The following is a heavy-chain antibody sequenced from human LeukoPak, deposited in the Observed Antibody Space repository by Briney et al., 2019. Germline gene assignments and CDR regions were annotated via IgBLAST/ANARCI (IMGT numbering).Heavy chain of an antibody. J-gene: IGHJ6*03. CDR2: ISPSGDII. CDR3: ARSPRGYSSYYYYMDV. CDR1: GFTFSSYG. D-gene: IGHD5-18*01. Sequence: GGSLRLSCAASGFTFSSYGMSWVRQAPGKGLEWVSAISPSGDIIYYSDSVKGRFTISRDNSKNTLYLQMSSLRAEDTAVYYCARSPRGYSSYYYYMDVWGKGATVTISS. V-gene: IGHV3-23*01.